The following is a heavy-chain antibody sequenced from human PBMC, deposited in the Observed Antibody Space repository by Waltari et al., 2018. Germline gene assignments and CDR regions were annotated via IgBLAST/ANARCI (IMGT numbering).Heavy chain of an antibody. D-gene: IGHD3-3*01. CDR2: IYTSGST. CDR1: GGSISSGSYY. J-gene: IGHJ4*02. CDR3: VTSGVVIPTFDY. V-gene: IGHV4-61*02. Sequence: QVQLQESGPGLVKPSQTLSLTCTVSGGSISSGSYYWSWIRQPAGKGLEWIGRIYTSGSTNYNPSLKSRVTISVDTSKNQFSLKLSSVTAADTAVYYCVTSGVVIPTFDYWGQGTLVTVSS.